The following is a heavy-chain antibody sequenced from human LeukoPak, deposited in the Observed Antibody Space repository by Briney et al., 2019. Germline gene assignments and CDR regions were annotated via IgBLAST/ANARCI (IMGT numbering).Heavy chain of an antibody. V-gene: IGHV3-30*04. CDR1: GFTFSSYA. J-gene: IGHJ4*02. Sequence: GGSLRLSCAASGFTFSSYAMHWVCQAPRKGLEWVAVISYDGSNKYYEDSVKGRFTISRDNSKNTLYLQMNSLRAEDTAVYYCAREEANYYDSSGKGPVFDYWGQGTLVTVSS. CDR2: ISYDGSNK. CDR3: AREEANYYDSSGKGPVFDY. D-gene: IGHD3-22*01.